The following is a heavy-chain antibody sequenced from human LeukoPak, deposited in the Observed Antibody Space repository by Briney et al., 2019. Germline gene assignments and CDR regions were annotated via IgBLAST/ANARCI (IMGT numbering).Heavy chain of an antibody. CDR1: GDSVSSNSAA. J-gene: IGHJ4*02. V-gene: IGHV6-1*01. CDR3: ARLDANFADF. D-gene: IGHD1-7*01. CDR2: TYYRSRWYN. Sequence: QTLSLTCAISGDSVSSNSAAWNWIRQSPSRGLEWLGRTYYRSRWYNDYAVSVKSRISISPDTSRNQFSLQLDSVTPEDTAVYYCARLDANFADFWGQGTLVTVSS.